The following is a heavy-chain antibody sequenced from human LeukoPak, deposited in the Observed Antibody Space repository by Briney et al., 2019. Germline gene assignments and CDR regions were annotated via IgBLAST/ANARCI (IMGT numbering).Heavy chain of an antibody. CDR2: INGDGSST. V-gene: IGHV3-74*01. J-gene: IGHJ4*02. CDR3: AKSRGYSYGSPYHFDY. Sequence: PGGSLRLSCAASGFTFSTYWIHWVRQAPGKGLVWVSHINGDGSSTSYADSVKGRFAISRNNAKNTLYLQMNSLRAEDTAVYYCAKSRGYSYGSPYHFDYWGQGTLVTVSS. D-gene: IGHD5-18*01. CDR1: GFTFSTYW.